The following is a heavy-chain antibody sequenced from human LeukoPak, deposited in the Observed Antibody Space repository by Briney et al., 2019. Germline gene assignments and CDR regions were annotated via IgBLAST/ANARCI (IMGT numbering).Heavy chain of an antibody. CDR1: GYAISSGYY. CDR3: ARQPRNYYDSSGYYLGRFFDY. CDR2: IYYSGST. J-gene: IGHJ4*02. Sequence: SETLSLTCSFSGYAISSGYYWGWIRQPPGQGLEWIGGIYYSGSTYYNPSLKSRVTISVDTSKDQFSLKLSSVTAADTAVYYCARQPRNYYDSSGYYLGRFFDYWGQGTLVTVSS. D-gene: IGHD3-22*01. V-gene: IGHV4-38-2*01.